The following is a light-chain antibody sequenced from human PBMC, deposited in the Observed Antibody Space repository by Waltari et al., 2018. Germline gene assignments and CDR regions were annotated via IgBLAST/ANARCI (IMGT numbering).Light chain of an antibody. CDR2: DVS. CDR1: HLDGGVYTY. V-gene: IGLV2-14*03. Sequence: QSPLTHPASVSASPGQSITISCTGTHLDGGVYTYFSWYQQHPGKSPNLLIYDVSARPSGVSNRFSGSKSGTTASLTICGLQAEEEADYYCNSYTGSSSWVFGGGNRLPVL. J-gene: IGLJ3*02. CDR3: NSYTGSSSWV.